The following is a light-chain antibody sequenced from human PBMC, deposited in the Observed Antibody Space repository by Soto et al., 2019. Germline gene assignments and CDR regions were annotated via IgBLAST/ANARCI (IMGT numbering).Light chain of an antibody. CDR3: QQYDMSPWT. J-gene: IGKJ1*01. Sequence: DIGLTQSPGTLSLSPGERATLSCRASQSVSSSYLAWYQQKPGQAPRLLIYGSSSRATDIPNRFSGSGSGTDFTLTISRLEPEDFAVYFCQQYDMSPWTFGQGTKVAIK. V-gene: IGKV3-20*01. CDR1: QSVSSSY. CDR2: GSS.